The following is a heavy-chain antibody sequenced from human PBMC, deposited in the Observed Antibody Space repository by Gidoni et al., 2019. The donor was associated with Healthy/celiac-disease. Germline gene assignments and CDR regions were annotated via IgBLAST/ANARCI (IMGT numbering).Heavy chain of an antibody. CDR3: TRGRIAARGYYYYMDV. Sequence: EVQLVESGGGLVQPGRSLRLSCTASGFTFGDYAMSWFRQAPGKGLEWVGFIRSKAYGGTTEYAASVKGRFTISRDDSKSIAYLQMNSLKTEDTAVYYCTRGRIAARGYYYYMDVWGKGTTVTVSS. V-gene: IGHV3-49*03. CDR2: IRSKAYGGTT. CDR1: GFTFGDYA. J-gene: IGHJ6*03. D-gene: IGHD6-6*01.